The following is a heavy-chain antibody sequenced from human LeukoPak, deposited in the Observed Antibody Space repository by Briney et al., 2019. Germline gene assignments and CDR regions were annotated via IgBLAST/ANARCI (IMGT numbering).Heavy chain of an antibody. Sequence: GRSLRLSCAASGFTFSSYAMHWVRQAPGKGLEWVAVISYDGSNKYYADSVKGRFTISRDNSKNTLYLQMNSLRAEDTAAYYCAIEVVGATGFDYWGQGTLVTVSS. J-gene: IGHJ4*02. CDR3: AIEVVGATGFDY. D-gene: IGHD1-26*01. CDR2: ISYDGSNK. V-gene: IGHV3-30*04. CDR1: GFTFSSYA.